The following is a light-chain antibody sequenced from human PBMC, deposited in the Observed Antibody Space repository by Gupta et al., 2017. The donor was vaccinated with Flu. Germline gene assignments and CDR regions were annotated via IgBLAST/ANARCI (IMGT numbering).Light chain of an antibody. Sequence: PSTLSASVGDKVTITCRASQSINRWLAWCQQRPGEAPKYLIYKASTLETGVPSRFSGSGSGTEFTLTISGLQPDDFATYYCQHDDSPPWTFGQGTKVEI. CDR1: QSINRW. V-gene: IGKV1-5*03. CDR3: QHDDSPPWT. CDR2: KAS. J-gene: IGKJ1*01.